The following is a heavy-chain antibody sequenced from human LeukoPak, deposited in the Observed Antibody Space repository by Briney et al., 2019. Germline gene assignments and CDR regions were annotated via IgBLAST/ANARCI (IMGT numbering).Heavy chain of an antibody. CDR1: GFIFSSYA. V-gene: IGHV3-30*04. CDR2: ISYDGSNK. Sequence: PGGSLRLSCAASGFIFSSYAMHWVRQAPGKGLEWVAVISYDGSNKYYADSVKGRFTISRANSKNTLYLQMNSLTTEDTAVYYCARGSGYLETFDYWGQGTLVTVSS. CDR3: ARGSGYLETFDY. J-gene: IGHJ4*02. D-gene: IGHD3-22*01.